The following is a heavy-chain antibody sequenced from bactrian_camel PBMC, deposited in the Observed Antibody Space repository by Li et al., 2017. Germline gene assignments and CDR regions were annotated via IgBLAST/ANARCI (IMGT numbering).Heavy chain of an antibody. CDR2: IATGSGNT. J-gene: IGHJ4*01. CDR1: TLDLAGRC. D-gene: IGHD1*01. Sequence: HVQLVESGGGSVQVGGSLRLSCEASTLDLAGRCVGWFRQAPGKGREGVARIATGSGNTYYADSVKGRFTISRDNAKNTLYLQMDSLKPEDTAVYRRVRDLASLYAYWGQGTQVTVS. V-gene: IGHV3S1*01. CDR3: VRDLASLYAY.